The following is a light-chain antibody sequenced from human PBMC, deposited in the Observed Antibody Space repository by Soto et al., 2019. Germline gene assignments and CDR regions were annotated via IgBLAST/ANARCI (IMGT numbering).Light chain of an antibody. J-gene: IGLJ3*02. CDR2: VDSDGSH. Sequence: QTVVTQSPSASASLGASVRLTCTLSSGHSSYAIAWHQQQPEKGPRYLMKVDSDGSHIKGDGIPDRFSDSSSGAERYLTIPRLQSEDEADYYCQTWGTGTWVFGGGTKLTVL. CDR3: QTWGTGTWV. CDR1: SGHSSYA. V-gene: IGLV4-69*01.